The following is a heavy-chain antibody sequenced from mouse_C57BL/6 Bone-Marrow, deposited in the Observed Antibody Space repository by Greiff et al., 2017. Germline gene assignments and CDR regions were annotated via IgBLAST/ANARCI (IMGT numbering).Heavy chain of an antibody. Sequence: EVHLVESGGDLVKPGGSLKLSCAASGFTFSSYGMSWVRQTPDKSLEWVATISSGGSYTYYPDSVKGRFTISRDNAKHTLYLHMSSLKSEDTAMYDCASRSFYGGFAYWGQGTLVTVSA. J-gene: IGHJ3*01. D-gene: IGHD1-1*01. CDR2: ISSGGSYT. CDR1: GFTFSSYG. V-gene: IGHV5-6*01. CDR3: ASRSFYGGFAY.